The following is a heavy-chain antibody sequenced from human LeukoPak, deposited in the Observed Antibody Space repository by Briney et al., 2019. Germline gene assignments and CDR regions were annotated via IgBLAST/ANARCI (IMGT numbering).Heavy chain of an antibody. CDR2: IYHSGST. V-gene: IGHV4-38-2*02. CDR1: GYSISSGYY. J-gene: IGHJ4*02. Sequence: SETLSLTCTVSGYSISSGYYWGWIRQPPGKGLEWIGSIYHSGSTYYNPSLKSRVTISVDTSKNQFSLKLSSVTAADTAVYYCAGSPRGYSYGYFRYWGQGTLVTVSS. CDR3: AGSPRGYSYGYFRY. D-gene: IGHD5-18*01.